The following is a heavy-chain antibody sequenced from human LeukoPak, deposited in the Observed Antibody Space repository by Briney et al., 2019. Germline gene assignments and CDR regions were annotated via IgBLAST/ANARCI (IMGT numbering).Heavy chain of an antibody. CDR2: ISGSGGST. J-gene: IGHJ3*02. CDR1: GFTFSSYA. V-gene: IGHV3-23*01. CDR3: AKALPGYTRGYGAFHI. Sequence: GGALRLSCAASGFTFSSYAMSWVRQAPGKGLEWVSAISGSGGSTYYADSVKGRFTISRDNSKNTLYLQMNSLRSEDTAVYYCAKALPGYTRGYGAFHIWGQGTMVTVSS. D-gene: IGHD3-16*02.